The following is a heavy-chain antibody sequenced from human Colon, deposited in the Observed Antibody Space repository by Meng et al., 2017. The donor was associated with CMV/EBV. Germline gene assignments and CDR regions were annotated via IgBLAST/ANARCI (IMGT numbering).Heavy chain of an antibody. CDR1: GGSMNNNSYY. CDR3: ARRWTGPGFYFDR. D-gene: IGHD3/OR15-3a*01. Sequence: SGGSMNNNSYYWGWLRQSPGKGLEWIGSIYHGGSTYYNPSLKSRVTISVDTPKNQFSLNLTSVTAADTAVYYCARRWTGPGFYFDRWGQGTVVTVSS. CDR2: IYHGGST. J-gene: IGHJ4*02. V-gene: IGHV4-39*01.